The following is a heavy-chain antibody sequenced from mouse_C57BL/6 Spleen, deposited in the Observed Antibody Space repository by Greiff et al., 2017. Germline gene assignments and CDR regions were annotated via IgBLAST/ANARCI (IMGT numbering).Heavy chain of an antibody. CDR3: ARWITTVVATPQYFDV. CDR2: IYPGDGDT. J-gene: IGHJ1*03. CDR1: GYAFSSSW. V-gene: IGHV1-82*01. Sequence: LVESGPELVKPGASVKISCKASGYAFSSSWMNWVKQRPGKGLEWIGRIYPGDGDTNYNGKFKGKATLTADKSSSTAYMQLSSLTSEDSAVYFCARWITTVVATPQYFDVWGTGTTVTVSS. D-gene: IGHD1-1*01.